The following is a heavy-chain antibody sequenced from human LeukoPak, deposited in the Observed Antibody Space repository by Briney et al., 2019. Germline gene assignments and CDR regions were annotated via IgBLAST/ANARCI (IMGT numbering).Heavy chain of an antibody. CDR2: IKGDESAK. J-gene: IGHJ4*02. CDR1: GFTFSTYW. V-gene: IGHV3-7*01. CDR3: APDVGGSLDY. Sequence: GGSLRLSCAASGFTFSTYWMAWVRQAPGKGLEWVANIKGDESAKHQADSVKGRFTIFRDNAQRSVYLQMSSLRGEDTAVYYCAPDVGGSLDYWGQGTLVTVSS. D-gene: IGHD1-26*01.